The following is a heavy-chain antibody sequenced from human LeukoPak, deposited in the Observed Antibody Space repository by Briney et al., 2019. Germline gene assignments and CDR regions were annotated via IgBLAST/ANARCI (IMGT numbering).Heavy chain of an antibody. CDR1: GFTFSSYG. CDR3: ARDTAIIMPRYYFDY. CDR2: IWYDGSNK. J-gene: IGHJ4*02. D-gene: IGHD5-18*01. Sequence: PGRSLRLSCAASGFTFSSYGMHWVRQAPGKGLEWVAVIWYDGSNKYYADSVKGRFTISRDNSKNTLYLQMNSLRAEDTAVYYCARDTAIIMPRYYFDYWGQGTLVTVSS. V-gene: IGHV3-33*01.